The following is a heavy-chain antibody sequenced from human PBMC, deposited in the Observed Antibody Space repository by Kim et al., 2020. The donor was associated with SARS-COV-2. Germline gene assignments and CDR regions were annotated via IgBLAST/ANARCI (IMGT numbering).Heavy chain of an antibody. V-gene: IGHV3-33*01. CDR3: ASPRGYYGSGCWYGMYV. D-gene: IGHD3-10*01. CDR1: GFTFSSYG. J-gene: IGHJ6*02. CDR2: IWSDGSNK. Sequence: GGSLRLSCAASGFTFSSYGMHWVRQAPGKGLEWVADIWSDGSNKYYADSVKGRFTISRDNSKNTLYLQMNSLRAEDTAVYYCASPRGYYGSGCWYGMYVGGQGTTVTVAS.